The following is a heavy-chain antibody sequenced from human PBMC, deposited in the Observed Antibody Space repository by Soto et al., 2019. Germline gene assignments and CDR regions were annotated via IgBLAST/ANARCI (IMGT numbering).Heavy chain of an antibody. CDR2: ISGSGGST. CDR1: GFTFSSCA. CDR3: AKDDYYSSSSKGSFEY. J-gene: IGHJ4*02. D-gene: IGHD3-10*01. V-gene: IGHV3-23*01. Sequence: EVQLLESGGDLVQPGGSVRLSCAASGFTFSSCAMTWVRQAPGKGLEWVSGISGSGGSTYYADSVKGRFTISRDNSKNTFYLQMNSLRAEDTAVYYCAKDDYYSSSSKGSFEYWGQGTPVTVSS.